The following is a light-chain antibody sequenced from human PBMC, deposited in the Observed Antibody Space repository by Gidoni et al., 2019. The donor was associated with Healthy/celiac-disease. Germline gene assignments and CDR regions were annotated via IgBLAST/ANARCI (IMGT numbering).Light chain of an antibody. Sequence: DIALTQSPGPLSLSPGERATLSCRASQSVSSSYFAWYQQKPGQAPRLLIYGASSRATGIPDRFSGSGSETDFTLTISRLEPKDCAVYYCQQYGSSPCSFGQGTKLEIK. V-gene: IGKV3-20*01. J-gene: IGKJ2*04. CDR1: QSVSSSY. CDR3: QQYGSSPCS. CDR2: GAS.